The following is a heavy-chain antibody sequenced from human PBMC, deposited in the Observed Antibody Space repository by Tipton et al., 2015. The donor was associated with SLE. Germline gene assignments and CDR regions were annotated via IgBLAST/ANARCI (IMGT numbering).Heavy chain of an antibody. CDR2: IYYSGST. CDR3: AVDDAFDI. V-gene: IGHV4-59*11. CDR1: GGSISSHY. Sequence: TLSLTCTVSGGSISSHYWSWIRQPPGKGLEWIGYIYYSGSTNYNPSLKSRVTISVDTSKNQFSLKLSSVTAADTAVYYCAVDDAFDIWGQGTMATVSS. J-gene: IGHJ3*02.